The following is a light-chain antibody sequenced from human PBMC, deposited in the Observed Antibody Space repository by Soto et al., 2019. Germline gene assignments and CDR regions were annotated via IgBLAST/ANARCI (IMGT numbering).Light chain of an antibody. V-gene: IGLV1-51*01. CDR2: DNN. CDR3: GTWDTSLSAVV. Sequence: QSVLTQPPSVSAAPGQKVTISCSGSSSNIGNNYVSWYQRLPGTAPKLLIYDNNERPSGIPDRFSGSKSGTSATLGINGLQTGDEADYYCGTWDTSLSAVVFGGGTKVTVL. J-gene: IGLJ2*01. CDR1: SSNIGNNY.